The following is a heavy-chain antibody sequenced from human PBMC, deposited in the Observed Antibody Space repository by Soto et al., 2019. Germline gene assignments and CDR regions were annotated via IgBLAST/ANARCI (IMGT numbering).Heavy chain of an antibody. J-gene: IGHJ4*02. D-gene: IGHD3-3*01. CDR2: IKAGDTST. Sequence: EVQLLESGGGLVQPGGSLRLSCVASGLTLSSFAMNWVRLVPGKGLEWVSVIKAGDTSTIYADSVKGRFTLSRDNSKNTVYLQMSSLRGEDTAVYYCALPAEGVVHRFDYWGQGTLVSVSS. CDR1: GLTLSSFA. V-gene: IGHV3-23*01. CDR3: ALPAEGVVHRFDY.